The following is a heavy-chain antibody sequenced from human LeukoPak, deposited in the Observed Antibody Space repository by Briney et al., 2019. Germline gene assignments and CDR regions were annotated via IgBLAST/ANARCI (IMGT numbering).Heavy chain of an antibody. Sequence: GESLKISCKGSGYSFTSYWVGWVRQMPGKGLEWMGIIYPGDSDTRYSPSFQGQVTISADKSISTAYLQWSSLKASDTAMYYCARQGDNALYSSSWYTIDYWGQGTLVTVSS. J-gene: IGHJ4*02. D-gene: IGHD6-13*01. CDR3: ARQGDNALYSSSWYTIDY. CDR1: GYSFTSYW. V-gene: IGHV5-51*01. CDR2: IYPGDSDT.